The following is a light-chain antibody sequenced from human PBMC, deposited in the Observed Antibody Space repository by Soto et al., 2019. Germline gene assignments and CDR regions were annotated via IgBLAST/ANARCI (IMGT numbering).Light chain of an antibody. J-gene: IGKJ2*01. CDR1: QSISSY. CDR2: TAS. CDR3: QQLYSYPYT. V-gene: IGKV1-39*01. Sequence: DIQMTQSPSSLSASVGDRATITCRASQSISSYLNWYQQKPGKAPKLLINTASSLQGGVPSRFSGSGSGTDFTLTISSLQPEDFATYYCQQLYSYPYTFGQGTKVEIK.